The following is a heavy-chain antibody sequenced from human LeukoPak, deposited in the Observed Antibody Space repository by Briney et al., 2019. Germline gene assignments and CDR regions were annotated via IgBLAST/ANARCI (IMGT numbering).Heavy chain of an antibody. D-gene: IGHD2-21*02. CDR3: ARSFAGAYCGGDCYYYFDY. J-gene: IGHJ4*02. CDR1: GGSISSSSYY. Sequence: PSETLSLTCTVSGGSISSSSYYWGWIRQPPGKGLEWIGSIYYSGSTYYNPSLKSRVTTSVDTSKNQFSLKLSSVTAADTAVYYCARSFAGAYCGGDCYYYFDYWGQGTLVTVSS. CDR2: IYYSGST. V-gene: IGHV4-39*01.